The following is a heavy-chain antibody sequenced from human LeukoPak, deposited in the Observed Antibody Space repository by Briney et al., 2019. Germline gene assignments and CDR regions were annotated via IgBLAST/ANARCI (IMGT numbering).Heavy chain of an antibody. CDR2: ISASGNST. D-gene: IGHD6-19*01. Sequence: GGSLRLSCTASGFNFRTYTMSWVRQAPGKELEWLSFISASGNSTHYADSVKGRFTISRDSSKNTLHLQMNSLRAEDTAVYYCARGYSSGWYPGGLDYWGQGTVVTVSS. CDR3: ARGYSSGWYPGGLDY. J-gene: IGHJ4*02. V-gene: IGHV3-23*01. CDR1: GFNFRTYT.